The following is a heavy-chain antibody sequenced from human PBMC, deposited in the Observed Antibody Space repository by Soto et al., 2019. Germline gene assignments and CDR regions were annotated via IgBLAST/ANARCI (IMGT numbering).Heavy chain of an antibody. D-gene: IGHD6-13*01. V-gene: IGHV5-51*01. J-gene: IGHJ6*02. Sequence: SLKISCQGSLYSFTSYWICWVLQVPVKFLEWMGIIYPGDSDTRYSPSFQGQVTISADKSISTAYLQWSSLKASDTAMYYCARLAAAGKEEYYYYGMEVWGQGTTVTVSS. CDR2: IYPGDSDT. CDR1: LYSFTSYW. CDR3: ARLAAAGKEEYYYYGMEV.